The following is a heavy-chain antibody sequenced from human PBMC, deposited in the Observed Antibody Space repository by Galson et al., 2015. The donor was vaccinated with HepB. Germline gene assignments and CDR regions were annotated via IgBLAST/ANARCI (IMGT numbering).Heavy chain of an antibody. CDR2: FSGNDDST. CDR1: GFTFSNYA. D-gene: IGHD5-12*01. V-gene: IGHV3-23*01. CDR3: AKDRYSGYDLGDWFDP. Sequence: SLRLSCAVSGFTFSNYAMSWVRQAPGKGLEWVSAFSGNDDSTFYADSVKGRFTISRDNSKNTLYLQMNSLRAEDTALYYCAKDRYSGYDLGDWFDPWGQGTLVTVSS. J-gene: IGHJ5*02.